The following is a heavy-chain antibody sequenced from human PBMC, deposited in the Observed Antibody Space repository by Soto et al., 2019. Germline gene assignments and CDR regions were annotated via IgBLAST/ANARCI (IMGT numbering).Heavy chain of an antibody. CDR1: GFTFSSYG. J-gene: IGHJ4*02. CDR2: ISYDGSNK. V-gene: IGHV3-30*18. Sequence: GSLRLSCAASGFTFSSYGMHWVRQAPGKGLEWVAVISYDGSNKYYADSVKGRFTISRDNSKNTLYLQMNSLRAEDTAVYYCAKGPPYYDILTGYSYYFDYWGQGTLVTVSS. CDR3: AKGPPYYDILTGYSYYFDY. D-gene: IGHD3-9*01.